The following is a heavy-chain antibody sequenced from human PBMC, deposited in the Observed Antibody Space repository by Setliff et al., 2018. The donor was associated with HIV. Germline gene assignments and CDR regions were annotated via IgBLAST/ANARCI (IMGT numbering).Heavy chain of an antibody. CDR1: GFTFSSYS. Sequence: HPGGSLRLSCAASGFTFSSYSMNWVRQAPGKGLEWVSYISSTSRTIYYADSVKGRFTISRDNAKNSLFLQMKSLRAEDTGVYYCARDFYGSGSPPCGYWGQGTLVTVSS. J-gene: IGHJ4*02. D-gene: IGHD3-10*01. CDR3: ARDFYGSGSPPCGY. V-gene: IGHV3-48*04. CDR2: ISSTSRTI.